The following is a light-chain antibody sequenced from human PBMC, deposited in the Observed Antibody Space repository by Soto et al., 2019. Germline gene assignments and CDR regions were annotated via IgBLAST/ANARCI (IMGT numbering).Light chain of an antibody. J-gene: IGKJ1*01. V-gene: IGKV3-15*01. CDR1: PSVSSN. CDR2: GAS. Sequence: EIVMTQSPATLSVSPGERATLSCRASPSVSSNLAWYQQKPGQAPRLLIYGASTRATGIPARFSGSGSGTEFTLTISSLQSEDLGVYYCQQYYDWHRTFGQGTKVEIK. CDR3: QQYYDWHRT.